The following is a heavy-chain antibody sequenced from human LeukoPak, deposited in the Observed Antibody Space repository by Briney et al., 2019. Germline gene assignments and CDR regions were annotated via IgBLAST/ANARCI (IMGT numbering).Heavy chain of an antibody. Sequence: GGSLRLSCAASGFTFSGYAMSWVRQAPGKGLEWVSAISGSGGSTYYADSVKGRFTISRDNSKNTLYLQMNSLRAEDTAVYYCAKGSWYYYDSSGYFVDYWGQGTLVTVSS. CDR2: ISGSGGST. CDR1: GFTFSGYA. V-gene: IGHV3-23*01. CDR3: AKGSWYYYDSSGYFVDY. D-gene: IGHD3-22*01. J-gene: IGHJ4*02.